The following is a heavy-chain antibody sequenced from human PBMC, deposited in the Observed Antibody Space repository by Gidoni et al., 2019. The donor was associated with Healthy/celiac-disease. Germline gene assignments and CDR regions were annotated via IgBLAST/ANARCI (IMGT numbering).Heavy chain of an antibody. CDR1: GYSISSGYS. V-gene: IGHV4-38-2*02. D-gene: IGHD3-10*01. CDR2: IDHSGST. CDR3: ARDRGWPQ. Sequence: QVQLQESGPGLVKPSETLSLTCTVSGYSISSGYSWGWIRQPPGKGLEWIGSIDHSGSTYYNPSLKSRVTISVDTSKNQFSLKLSSVTAADTAVYYCARDRGWPQWGQGTLVTVSS. J-gene: IGHJ4*02.